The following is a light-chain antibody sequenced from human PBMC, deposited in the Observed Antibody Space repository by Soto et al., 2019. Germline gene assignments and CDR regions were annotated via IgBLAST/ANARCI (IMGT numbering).Light chain of an antibody. CDR1: ISDVGGYNY. J-gene: IGLJ1*01. V-gene: IGLV2-14*01. CDR3: NSYTSSSTHYV. Sequence: QSVLTQPASVSGSPGQAITISCTGTISDVGGYNYVSWYQHHPGKAPKLIIFEVRKRPSGVSNRFSGSKSGNTASLTISGLQAEDEADYYCNSYTSSSTHYVFGTGTKLTVL. CDR2: EVR.